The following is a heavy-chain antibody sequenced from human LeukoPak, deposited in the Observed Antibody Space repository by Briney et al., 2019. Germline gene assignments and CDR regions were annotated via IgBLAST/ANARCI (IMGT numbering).Heavy chain of an antibody. J-gene: IGHJ3*02. CDR3: AKDISHGPTGDAFDI. CDR1: GFTFSSYS. CDR2: ISSSSSYI. V-gene: IGHV3-21*04. Sequence: GGSLRLSCAASGFTFSSYSMNWVRQAPGKGLEWVSSISSSSSYIYYADSVKGRFTISRDNAKNSLYLQMNSLRAEDTALYYCAKDISHGPTGDAFDIWGQGTMVTVSS.